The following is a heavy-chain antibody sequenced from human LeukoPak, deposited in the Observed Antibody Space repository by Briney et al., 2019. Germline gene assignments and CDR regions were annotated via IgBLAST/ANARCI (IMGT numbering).Heavy chain of an antibody. CDR2: ISSRSSYI. CDR3: ARDPGGVDRTYYFDY. Sequence: GGSLRLSCAASGFTFSSYNMNWVRQAPGKGLEWVSCISSRSSYIFYADSVKGRFTISRDNAKNSLYMQMNSLRAEDTAVYYCARDPGGVDRTYYFDYWGQGTLVTVSS. D-gene: IGHD3-16*01. V-gene: IGHV3-21*01. CDR1: GFTFSSYN. J-gene: IGHJ4*02.